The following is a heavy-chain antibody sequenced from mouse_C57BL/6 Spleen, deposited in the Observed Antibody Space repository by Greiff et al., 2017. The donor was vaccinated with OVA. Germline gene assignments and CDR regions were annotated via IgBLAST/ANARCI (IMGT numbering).Heavy chain of an antibody. CDR1: GYTFTSYW. V-gene: IGHV1-69*01. CDR3: ARSGIDHDAMDY. J-gene: IGHJ4*01. CDR2: IDPSDSYT. Sequence: VQLQQPGAELVMPGASVKLSCKASGYTFTSYWMHWVKQRPGQGLEWIGEIDPSDSYTNYNQKFKGKSTLTVDKSSSSAYMQLSSLTSEDSAVYYCARSGIDHDAMDYWGQGTSVTVSS. D-gene: IGHD2-12*01.